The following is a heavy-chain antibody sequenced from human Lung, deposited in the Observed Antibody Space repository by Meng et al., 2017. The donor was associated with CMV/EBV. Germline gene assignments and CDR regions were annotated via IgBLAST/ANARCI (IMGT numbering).Heavy chain of an antibody. Sequence: GGSLRLXCAASGLSFSGYWMTWVRQAPGKGLEWVANIKTDGSEKYYLDSVKGRFTISRDNAKNSLYLHMNNLRAEDTSVYYCVTEPLTRGSAHWGLGTLVTVSS. D-gene: IGHD3-10*01. J-gene: IGHJ4*02. CDR2: IKTDGSEK. CDR1: GLSFSGYW. V-gene: IGHV3-7*01. CDR3: VTEPLTRGSAH.